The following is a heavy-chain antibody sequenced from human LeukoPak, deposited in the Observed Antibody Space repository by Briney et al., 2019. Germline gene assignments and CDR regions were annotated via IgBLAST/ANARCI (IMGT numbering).Heavy chain of an antibody. CDR2: IKQDGSEK. J-gene: IGHJ6*02. V-gene: IGHV3-7*01. Sequence: GGSLRLSCAASGFTFSSYWMSWARQAPGKGLEWVANIKQDGSEKYYVDSVKGRFTISRDNAKNSLYLQMNSLRAEDTAVYYCAREYYDYVWGSYRYHGMDVWGQGTTVTVSS. CDR1: GFTFSSYW. D-gene: IGHD3-16*02. CDR3: AREYYDYVWGSYRYHGMDV.